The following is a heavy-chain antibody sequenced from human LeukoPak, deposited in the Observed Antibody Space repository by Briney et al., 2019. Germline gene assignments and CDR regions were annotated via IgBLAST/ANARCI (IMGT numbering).Heavy chain of an antibody. CDR3: ARRPAGAACLFFDY. CDR1: GYSFISYW. D-gene: IGHD6-25*01. V-gene: IGHV5-51*01. J-gene: IGHJ4*02. Sequence: SGESLKISCKGSGYSFISYWISWVRQMPGKRLECMGIIYPDDSDTRYSPSFQGQVSISADKSINTASLQWSSLEAPDTAMYYCARRPAGAACLFFDYWGQGALVTVSS. CDR2: IYPDDSDT.